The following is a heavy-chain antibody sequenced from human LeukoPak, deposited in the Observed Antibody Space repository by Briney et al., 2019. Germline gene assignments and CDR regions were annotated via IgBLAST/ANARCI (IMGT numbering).Heavy chain of an antibody. Sequence: TGGSLRLSCAASGFTFSSYGMHWVRQAPGKGLEWVAVIWYDGSDKYYADSVKGRFTISRENSKNTLYLQMNSLRAEDTAVYYCAREITVTSTTYFDYWGQGTLVTVSS. CDR3: AREITVTSTTYFDY. D-gene: IGHD4-17*01. CDR2: IWYDGSDK. V-gene: IGHV3-33*01. J-gene: IGHJ4*02. CDR1: GFTFSSYG.